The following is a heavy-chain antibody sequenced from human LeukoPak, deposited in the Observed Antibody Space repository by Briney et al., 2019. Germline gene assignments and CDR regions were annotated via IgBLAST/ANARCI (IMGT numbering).Heavy chain of an antibody. CDR3: ARDLGYGYYFYYHLDV. D-gene: IGHD5-18*01. CDR1: GGSISSYY. CDR2: IYSSGNT. V-gene: IGHV4-4*07. J-gene: IGHJ6*03. Sequence: KTSETLPLTCTVSGGSISSYYWTWIRQPAGKGLEWIGRIYSSGNTNYNPSLNSRVTISIDLSKNQFSLKLSSVTAADTAVYYCARDLGYGYYFYYHLDVWGKGTTVTVSS.